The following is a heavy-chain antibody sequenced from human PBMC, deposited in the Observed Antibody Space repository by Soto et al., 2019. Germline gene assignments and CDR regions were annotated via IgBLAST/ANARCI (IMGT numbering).Heavy chain of an antibody. D-gene: IGHD3-10*01. Sequence: ASVKVSCKASGYTFIGYYIRWVRQAPGQGLEWMGWINPNSGGTNYAQRFQGWVTMTRDRSISTAYMELSRLKSDDTAVYYCARVGGGLASLGYYGMDVWGQGTTVTVSS. V-gene: IGHV1-2*04. CDR1: GYTFIGYY. CDR2: INPNSGGT. CDR3: ARVGGGLASLGYYGMDV. J-gene: IGHJ6*02.